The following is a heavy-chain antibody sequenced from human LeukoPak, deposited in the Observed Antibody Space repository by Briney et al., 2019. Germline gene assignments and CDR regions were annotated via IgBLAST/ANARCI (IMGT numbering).Heavy chain of an antibody. D-gene: IGHD6-19*01. CDR3: ATAGQYRFDN. V-gene: IGHV3-74*01. J-gene: IGHJ5*02. CDR2: INNDGSTT. CDR1: GFTFSTFW. Sequence: GGSLRLSCAASGFTFSTFWMHWVRQAPGEGPVWVSRINNDGSTTNYADSVKGRFTISRDNAKNTLYLQMNSLTDDDAAVYYCATAGQYRFDNWGQGTLVTVSS.